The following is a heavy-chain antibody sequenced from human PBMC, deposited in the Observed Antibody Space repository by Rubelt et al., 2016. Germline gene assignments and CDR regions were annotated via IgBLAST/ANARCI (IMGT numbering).Heavy chain of an antibody. CDR2: ISAGGGST. D-gene: IGHD4-17*01. Sequence: EVQLAESGGGSVQPGGSLRLSCAASGFTFSSYAMGWVRQAPGKGLEWVSGISAGGGSTYCADSVTGRFTITRDNSKTTLYLQMNSLGAEDTAVYYCATEGLRPPYYGMDIWGQGTTVTVSS. CDR3: ATEGLRPPYYGMDI. CDR1: GFTFSSYA. J-gene: IGHJ6*02. V-gene: IGHV3-23*04.